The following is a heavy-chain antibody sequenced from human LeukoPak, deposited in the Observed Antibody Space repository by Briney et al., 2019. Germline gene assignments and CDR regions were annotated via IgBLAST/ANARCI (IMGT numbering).Heavy chain of an antibody. CDR2: INTNSGDT. V-gene: IGHV1-2*06. J-gene: IGHJ4*02. D-gene: IGHD2-15*01. Sequence: ASVKVSCKTSGYTLTDYYMHWVRQAPGQGLEWMGRINTNSGDTNYAQKFQGRVTMTRGTSISAAYMELSRLTSDDTAVYYCAREENCSGGSCYYYWGQGTLVTVSS. CDR1: GYTLTDYY. CDR3: AREENCSGGSCYYY.